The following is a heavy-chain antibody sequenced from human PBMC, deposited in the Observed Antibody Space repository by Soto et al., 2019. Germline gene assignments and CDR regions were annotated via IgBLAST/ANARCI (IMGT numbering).Heavy chain of an antibody. Sequence: SETLSLTCTVSGGSISSYYWSWIRQPPGKGLEWIGYMYFRGSTNYNPSLKSRVTISVDTSKNQLSLKLSSVTAADTAFYYCARAVISTTQLYFDYWGQGTLVTVSS. CDR2: MYFRGST. J-gene: IGHJ4*02. CDR1: GGSISSYY. V-gene: IGHV4-59*01. CDR3: ARAVISTTQLYFDY. D-gene: IGHD1-26*01.